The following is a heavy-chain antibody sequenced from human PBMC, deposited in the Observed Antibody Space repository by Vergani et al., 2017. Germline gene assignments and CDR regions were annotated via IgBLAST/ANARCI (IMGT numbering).Heavy chain of an antibody. CDR1: GFTFSSYA. D-gene: IGHD6-6*01. Sequence: VQLLESGGGLVQPGGSLRLSCAASGFTFSSYAMSWVRQAPGKGLEWVAVIWYDGSNKYYADSVKGRFTISRDNSKNTLYLQMNSLRAEDTAVYYCALSSSSGGHYYYGMDVWGQGTTVTVSS. J-gene: IGHJ6*02. CDR3: ALSSSSGGHYYYGMDV. CDR2: IWYDGSNK. V-gene: IGHV3-33*08.